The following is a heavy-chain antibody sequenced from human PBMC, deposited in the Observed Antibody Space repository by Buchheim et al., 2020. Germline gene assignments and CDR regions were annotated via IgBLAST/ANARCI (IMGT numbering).Heavy chain of an antibody. CDR2: IWYDGSNK. CDR1: GFTFSSYG. Sequence: QVQLVESGGGVVQPGRSLRLSCAASGFTFSSYGMHWVRQAPGKGLEWVAVIWYDGSNKYYADSVKGRFTISRDNSKNTLYLQMNSLRAEDTAVYYCARDLAQYYYGSGSNGFDYWGQGTL. CDR3: ARDLAQYYYGSGSNGFDY. J-gene: IGHJ4*02. V-gene: IGHV3-33*01. D-gene: IGHD3-10*01.